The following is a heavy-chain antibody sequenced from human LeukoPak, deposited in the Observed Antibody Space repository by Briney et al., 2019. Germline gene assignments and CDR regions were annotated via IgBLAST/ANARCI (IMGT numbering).Heavy chain of an antibody. V-gene: IGHV1-69*04. D-gene: IGHD3-10*01. J-gene: IGHJ4*02. CDR1: GGTFSSYA. CDR3: ARTMVRGVTPNTYFDY. Sequence: SVKVSCKASGGTFSSYAISWVRQAPGQGLEWMGRIIPILGIANYAQRFQGRVTITADKSTSTAYMELSSLRSEDTAVYYCARTMVRGVTPNTYFDYWGQGTLVTVSS. CDR2: IIPILGIA.